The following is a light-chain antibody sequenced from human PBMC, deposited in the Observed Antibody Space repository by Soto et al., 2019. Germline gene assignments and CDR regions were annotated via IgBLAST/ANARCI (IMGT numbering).Light chain of an antibody. V-gene: IGLV2-14*03. J-gene: IGLJ1*01. Sequence: QSVLTQPASVSGSPGQAITISCTGTSSDVGGYNFVSWYQHRPGKAPKFMIYDVSNRPSGVSNPFSGSKSGNTASLTISGLQAEDEADYYCSSYSSGNTLLYVFGTGTKVTVL. CDR3: SSYSSGNTLLYV. CDR1: SSDVGGYNF. CDR2: DVS.